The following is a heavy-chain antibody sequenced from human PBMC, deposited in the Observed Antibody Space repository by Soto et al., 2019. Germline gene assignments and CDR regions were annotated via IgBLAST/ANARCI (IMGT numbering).Heavy chain of an antibody. CDR2: IKQDGSEK. J-gene: IGHJ4*02. CDR1: GFTFSSYW. Sequence: PGGSLRLSCAASGFTFSSYWMSWVRQAPGKGLEWVANIKQDGSEKYYVDSVKGRFTISRDNAKNSLYLQMNSLRAEDTAVYYCARDGDHLKSVDGAGGSDYWGQGTLVTVSS. D-gene: IGHD3-10*01. CDR3: ARDGDHLKSVDGAGGSDY. V-gene: IGHV3-7*03.